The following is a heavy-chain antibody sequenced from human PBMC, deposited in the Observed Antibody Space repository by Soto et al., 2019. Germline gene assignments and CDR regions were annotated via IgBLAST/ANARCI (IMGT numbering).Heavy chain of an antibody. CDR1: GYSFTRYG. CDR3: VMVDVYVTPSPQDV. J-gene: IGHJ6*02. Sequence: ASVKVSCKASGYSFTRYGIGWARQAPGQGLEWMGWINAYNGNTNYAQDLQGRLTLTTDTSTTTAYMELRSLRSNDTAIYYFVMVDVYVTPSPQDVWGQGTTVTVSS. V-gene: IGHV1-18*01. CDR2: INAYNGNT. D-gene: IGHD3-16*01.